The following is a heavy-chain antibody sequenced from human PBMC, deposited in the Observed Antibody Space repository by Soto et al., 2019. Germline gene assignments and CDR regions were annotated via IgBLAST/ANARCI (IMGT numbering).Heavy chain of an antibody. V-gene: IGHV1-18*01. D-gene: IGHD6-19*01. CDR2: ISAYNGNT. Sequence: QVQPVQSGAEVKKPGASVKVSCKASGYTFTSYGISWVRQAPGQGLEWMGWISAYNGNTNYAQKLQGRVTMTTDTSTSTAYMELRSLRSDDTAVYYCARSGFVVAVAGIYYYGMDVWGQGTTVTVSS. CDR3: ARSGFVVAVAGIYYYGMDV. CDR1: GYTFTSYG. J-gene: IGHJ6*02.